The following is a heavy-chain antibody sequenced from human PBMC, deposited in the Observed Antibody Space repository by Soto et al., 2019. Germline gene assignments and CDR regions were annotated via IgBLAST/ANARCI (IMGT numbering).Heavy chain of an antibody. CDR3: ARDMGRYDFWSGYYYYYYGMGV. D-gene: IGHD3-3*01. CDR1: GGTFNNYV. V-gene: IGHV1-69*13. Sequence: GASVKVSCKASGGTFNNYVINWVRQAPGQGLEWMAGIIPIFGTPNYAQKFQGRVTITADESTSTAYMELSSLRSEDTAVYYCARDMGRYDFWSGYYYYYYGMGVWGQGTTVTVSS. J-gene: IGHJ6*02. CDR2: IIPIFGTP.